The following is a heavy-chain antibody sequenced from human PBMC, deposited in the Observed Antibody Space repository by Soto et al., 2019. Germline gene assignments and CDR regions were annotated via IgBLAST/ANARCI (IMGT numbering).Heavy chain of an antibody. J-gene: IGHJ6*02. CDR2: INAGNGNT. CDR3: ARDTNSGYYYYGMDV. CDR1: GYTFTSYA. V-gene: IGHV1-3*01. D-gene: IGHD1-7*01. Sequence: ASVKVSCKASGYTFTSYAMHWVRQAPGQRLEWMGWINAGNGNTKYSQKFQGRVTITRDTSASTAYMELSSLRSEDTAVYYCARDTNSGYYYYGMDVWGQGTTVTVSS.